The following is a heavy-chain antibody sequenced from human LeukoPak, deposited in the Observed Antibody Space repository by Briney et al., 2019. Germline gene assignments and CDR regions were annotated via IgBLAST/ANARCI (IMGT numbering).Heavy chain of an antibody. CDR3: ARAVHMVRGVTSFDY. Sequence: SETLSLTCTVSGGSISSYYWSWIRQPPGKGLEWIGYIYYSGSTNYNPSLQSRVTMSVVTSKNQFSLKLSSVTAADTAVYYCARAVHMVRGVTSFDYWRQGTLATVSS. D-gene: IGHD3-10*01. CDR2: IYYSGST. V-gene: IGHV4-59*01. J-gene: IGHJ4*02. CDR1: GGSISSYY.